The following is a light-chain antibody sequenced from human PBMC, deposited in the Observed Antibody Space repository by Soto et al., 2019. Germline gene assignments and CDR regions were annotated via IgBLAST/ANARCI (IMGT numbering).Light chain of an antibody. Sequence: QSALTQPASVSGSPGQSITISCTGTSSDVGGYNYVSWYQQHPGKAPKLMIYDVSNRPSGVSNRFSGSKSGNTASLTISGLQAEDEADSYCSSYTSSSTLYVFGTGTTVTVL. J-gene: IGLJ1*01. CDR1: SSDVGGYNY. V-gene: IGLV2-14*01. CDR3: SSYTSSSTLYV. CDR2: DVS.